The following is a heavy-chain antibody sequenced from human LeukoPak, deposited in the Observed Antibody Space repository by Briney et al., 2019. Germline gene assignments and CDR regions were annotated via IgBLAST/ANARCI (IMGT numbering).Heavy chain of an antibody. D-gene: IGHD6-19*01. CDR2: TYYSSRWIN. V-gene: IGHV6-1*01. Sequence: SETLSLTCAIYGDSVSSNSATWIWLRQSPSRGLEWLGRTYYSSRWINEYGLSVRGRITVNPDTSKNQFSLQLKSVTPEDTAVYYCARAPHGSGCDYWSQGTLVTVSS. CDR3: ARAPHGSGCDY. CDR1: GDSVSSNSAT. J-gene: IGHJ4*02.